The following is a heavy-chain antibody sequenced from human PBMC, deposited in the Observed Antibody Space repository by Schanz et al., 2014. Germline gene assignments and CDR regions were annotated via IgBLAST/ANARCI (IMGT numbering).Heavy chain of an antibody. CDR2: IPWNGAAI. D-gene: IGHD4-17*01. J-gene: IGHJ3*02. CDR1: GFNSDDYA. CDR3: ARKMKLGVYGGKGHDSLDI. Sequence: EVQVVESGGGLVQPGGSLRLSCTASGFNSDDYAMHWVRQAPGKGLEWVSNIPWNGAAIGYAGSVRGRFTISRDNAKNTLYLQMNTLRAEDTAVYYCARKMKLGVYGGKGHDSLDIWGQGTMVNVSS. V-gene: IGHV3-9*02.